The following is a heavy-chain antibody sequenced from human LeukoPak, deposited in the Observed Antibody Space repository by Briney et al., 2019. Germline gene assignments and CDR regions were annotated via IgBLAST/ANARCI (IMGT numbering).Heavy chain of an antibody. CDR3: ARDGYDSSGYLDY. Sequence: GGSLRLSCAASGFTFSNSAMSWVRQAPGKGLEWVSTLSGSGITTYYADPVKGRFTISRDNSKNTLYLQMNSLRAEDTAVYYCARDGYDSSGYLDYWGQGTLVTVSS. J-gene: IGHJ4*02. V-gene: IGHV3-23*01. D-gene: IGHD3-22*01. CDR1: GFTFSNSA. CDR2: LSGSGITT.